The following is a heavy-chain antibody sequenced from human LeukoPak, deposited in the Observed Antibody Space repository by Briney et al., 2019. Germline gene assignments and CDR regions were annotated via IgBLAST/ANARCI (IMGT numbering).Heavy chain of an antibody. Sequence: GGSLRLSCAASGFTFSSYGMSWVRQAPGKGLEWVSGISGSGGRTYYPDSVKGRFTISRDNSKNTLYLQMNSLRAEDTAVYYCAKDASGAPYYFDYWGQGTLVTVSS. CDR2: ISGSGGRT. J-gene: IGHJ4*02. CDR3: AKDASGAPYYFDY. V-gene: IGHV3-23*01. CDR1: GFTFSSYG.